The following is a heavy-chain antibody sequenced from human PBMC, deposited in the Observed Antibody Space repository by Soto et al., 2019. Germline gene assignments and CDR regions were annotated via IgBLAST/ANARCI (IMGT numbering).Heavy chain of an antibody. CDR1: SFSFNVYY. D-gene: IGHD2-21*01. CDR3: AKDAPHTSCGDGSCNYSGEYYFDS. V-gene: IGHV3-30*18. J-gene: IGHJ4*02. Sequence: PVGSLRLSCAASSFSFNVYYMHWVRQAPGKGLEWVGLISYDGALKYYADSVQGRFTISRDNSKDTLYLQMSSLRIEDTAIYYCAKDAPHTSCGDGSCNYSGEYYFDSWGQGTLVTVSS. CDR2: ISYDGALK.